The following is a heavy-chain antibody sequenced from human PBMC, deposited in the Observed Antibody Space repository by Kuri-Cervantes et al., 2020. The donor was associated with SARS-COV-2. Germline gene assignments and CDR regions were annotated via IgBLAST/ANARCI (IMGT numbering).Heavy chain of an antibody. CDR2: IWYDGSNK. Sequence: GESLKISCAASGFTFSSYGMHWVRQAPGKGLEWVAVIWYDGSNKYYADSVKGRFTISRDNSKNTLYLQMNSLRAEDTAVYYCAKGHEFWSAILDYWGQGTLVTVSS. CDR1: GFTFSSYG. D-gene: IGHD3-3*01. V-gene: IGHV3-33*06. J-gene: IGHJ4*02. CDR3: AKGHEFWSAILDY.